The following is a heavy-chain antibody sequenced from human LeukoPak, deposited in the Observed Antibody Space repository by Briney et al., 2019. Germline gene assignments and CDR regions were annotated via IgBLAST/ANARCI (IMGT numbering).Heavy chain of an antibody. Sequence: ASVKVSCKASGGTFSSYAISWVRQAPGQGLEWMGRIIPILGIANYAQKFQGRVTITADKSTSTAYMELSSLRSEDTAVYYCARGSYVWGSYRPLDFDYWGQGTLVTVSS. CDR3: ARGSYVWGSYRPLDFDY. CDR1: GGTFSSYA. D-gene: IGHD3-16*02. CDR2: IIPILGIA. J-gene: IGHJ4*02. V-gene: IGHV1-69*04.